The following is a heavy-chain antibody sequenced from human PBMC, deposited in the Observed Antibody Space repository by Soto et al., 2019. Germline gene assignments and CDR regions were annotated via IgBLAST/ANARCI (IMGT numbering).Heavy chain of an antibody. V-gene: IGHV1-18*01. CDR1: GYDFTTYG. D-gene: IGHD2-15*01. CDR2: ISAHNGNT. Sequence: ASVKVSCTGSGYDFTTYGITWVRQAPGQGLEWMAWISAHNGNTVYTPSLSSRATISVDTSKNQFSLKLSSVTAADTAVYYCARHLTYCSAGSCYSDFPYYGMDVWGQGTTVTVSS. CDR3: ARHLTYCSAGSCYSDFPYYGMDV. J-gene: IGHJ6*02.